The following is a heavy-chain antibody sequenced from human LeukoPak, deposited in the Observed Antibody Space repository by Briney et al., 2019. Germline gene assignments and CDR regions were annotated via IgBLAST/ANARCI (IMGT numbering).Heavy chain of an antibody. D-gene: IGHD2-8*01. J-gene: IGHJ4*02. CDR2: SDYSGST. CDR1: GGSVSSGSYY. V-gene: IGHV4-61*01. CDR3: ARLNGGG. Sequence: PSETLSLTCTVSGGSVSSGSYYWSWIRQPPGKGLEWIGFSDYSGSTNYNPSLKSRVTISLDTSKDRIALKLSSVTAADTAVYYCARLNGGGWGQGTLVVVTS.